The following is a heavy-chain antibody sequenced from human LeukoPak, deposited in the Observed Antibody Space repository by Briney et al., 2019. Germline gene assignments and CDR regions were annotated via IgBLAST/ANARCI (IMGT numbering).Heavy chain of an antibody. CDR1: GGSISRSSFY. CDR2: VYNSGST. J-gene: IGHJ5*02. CDR3: ASLTDARWFDP. V-gene: IGHV4-39*02. Sequence: SETLSLTCTVSGGSISRSSFYWAWLRQPSGKGLEWIGSVYNSGSTYYNPSLKSRVTISEDTSKNHFSLKLTSVTAADTAVYYCASLTDARWFDPWGQGALVTVSS.